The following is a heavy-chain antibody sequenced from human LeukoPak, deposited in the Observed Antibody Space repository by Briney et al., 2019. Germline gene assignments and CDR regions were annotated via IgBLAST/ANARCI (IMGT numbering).Heavy chain of an antibody. V-gene: IGHV4-59*01. CDR3: AGERNGYNPD. D-gene: IGHD5-24*01. CDR1: GGSISSYY. J-gene: IGHJ4*02. CDR2: IYYSGIT. Sequence: PSETLSPTCTVSGGSISSYYWSWIRQPPGKGLEWIGYIYYSGITKYNPSLMSRVSMSVDTSKNQFSLKLRSVTPADTAVYYCAGERNGYNPDWGQGTLVTVSS.